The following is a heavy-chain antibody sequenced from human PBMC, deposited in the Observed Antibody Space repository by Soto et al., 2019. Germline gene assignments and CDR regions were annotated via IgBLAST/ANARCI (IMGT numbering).Heavy chain of an antibody. J-gene: IGHJ5*02. Sequence: QVQLVQSGAEVKKPGSSVKVSCKASGGSFNSYAMSWVRQAPGQGLEWMGGIIPMSGIPNYAQKFKGRVTITADKSTNTVYMEVNNLTYEDTAVYYCTRRGRESANWFDPWGQGTQVTVSS. V-gene: IGHV1-69*17. D-gene: IGHD3-10*01. CDR3: TRRGRESANWFDP. CDR2: IIPMSGIP. CDR1: GGSFNSYA.